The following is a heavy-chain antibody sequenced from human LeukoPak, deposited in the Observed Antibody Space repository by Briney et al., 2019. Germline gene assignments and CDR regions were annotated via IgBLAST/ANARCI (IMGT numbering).Heavy chain of an antibody. D-gene: IGHD6-19*01. J-gene: IGHJ4*02. CDR1: GFTFSGSA. V-gene: IGHV3-73*01. CDR3: TRHAVAGTRDFDY. CDR2: IRSKANSYAT. Sequence: PGGSLKLSCAASGFTFSGSAMHWVRQASGKGLEWFGRIRSKANSYATAYAASVKGRFTISRDDSKNTAYLQMNSLKTEDTAVYYCTRHAVAGTRDFDYWGQGTLVTVSS.